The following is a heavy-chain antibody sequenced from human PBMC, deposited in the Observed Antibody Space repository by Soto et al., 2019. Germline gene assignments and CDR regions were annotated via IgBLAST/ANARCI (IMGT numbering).Heavy chain of an antibody. D-gene: IGHD6-19*01. Sequence: SVKVSCKASGGTFSSYSISWVLQAPGQGLELMGGIIPIFGTANYAQKFQGRVTITADESTSTAYMELSSLRSEDTAVYYCARDDGIAVVGTRDNYYYYGMDVWGQGTTVTVSS. CDR3: ARDDGIAVVGTRDNYYYYGMDV. J-gene: IGHJ6*02. CDR2: IIPIFGTA. CDR1: GGTFSSYS. V-gene: IGHV1-69*13.